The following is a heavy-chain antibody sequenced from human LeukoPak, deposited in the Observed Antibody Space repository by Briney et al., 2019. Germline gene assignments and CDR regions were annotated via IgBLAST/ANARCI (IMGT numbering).Heavy chain of an antibody. D-gene: IGHD2-8*02. V-gene: IGHV1-3*01. CDR1: GHTFTDYA. J-gene: IGHJ4*02. CDR3: ARAPVAWSKSLYFDY. CDR2: INAGNGNT. Sequence: RASVKVSCKTSGHTFTDYAMHWVRQAPGQRPEWMGWINAGNGNTKYSQKFQDRVTITRDTSASTAYMELSSLRSEDTAVFYCARAPVAWSKSLYFDYWGQGTVVTVSS.